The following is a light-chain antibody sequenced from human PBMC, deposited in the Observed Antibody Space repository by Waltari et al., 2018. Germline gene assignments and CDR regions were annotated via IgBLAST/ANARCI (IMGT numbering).Light chain of an antibody. J-gene: IGLJ2*01. CDR3: SAWDDSLVGPA. CDR1: NSNTGTNN. V-gene: IGLV1-44*01. CDR2: NNN. Sequence: QSILVQPPSASGTPGQRVTIFCYGRNSNTGTNNVNWYQQLPATAPKLLTYNNNLRPSGVPDRFSGSRSGTSASLAISGLQSEDEAEYHCSAWDDSLVGPAFGGGTNLTVL.